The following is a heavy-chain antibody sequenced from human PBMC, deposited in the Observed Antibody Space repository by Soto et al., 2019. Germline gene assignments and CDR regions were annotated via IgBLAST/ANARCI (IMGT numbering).Heavy chain of an antibody. J-gene: IGHJ3*02. Sequence: EVQLVQSGAEVKKPGESLKISCKGSGYSFGNFWIAWVRQMPGKGLEWMGIVYPDDSDIRYSPSFQGQVTISADKSVSSAYPPLSTLRAPDTAIYYCAKTLVGGGALDIWGQGTVVTVSS. V-gene: IGHV5-51*01. CDR2: VYPDDSDI. CDR1: GYSFGNFW. CDR3: AKTLVGGGALDI. D-gene: IGHD1-26*01.